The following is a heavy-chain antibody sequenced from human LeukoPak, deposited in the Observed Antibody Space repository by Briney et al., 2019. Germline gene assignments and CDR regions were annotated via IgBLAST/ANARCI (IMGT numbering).Heavy chain of an antibody. V-gene: IGHV1-2*06. J-gene: IGHJ3*02. D-gene: IGHD1-26*01. Sequence: APVKVSCKTSGYTFTDYYMHWVQQAPGQGLKWMGRINPNSGGTNYAQNFQGRVTMTRDTSISTAYMELSRLTSDDTAVYYCARDDIGSYSGTDAFDIWGQGTMVTVSS. CDR1: GYTFTDYY. CDR3: ARDDIGSYSGTDAFDI. CDR2: INPNSGGT.